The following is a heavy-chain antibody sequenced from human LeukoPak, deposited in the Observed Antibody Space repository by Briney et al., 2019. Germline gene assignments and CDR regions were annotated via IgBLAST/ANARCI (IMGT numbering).Heavy chain of an antibody. CDR1: GYSFSDYG. CDR3: ARDRCHWGSCVWGGFDI. D-gene: IGHD7-27*01. J-gene: IGHJ3*02. V-gene: IGHV1-18*01. Sequence: ASVKVSCKSSGYSFSDYGTAWVRQARGQGLEWIGWISGNNGNGNKAQKFQGRVTMTINRSSTSAVMELKRLSADDTAVYYCARDRCHWGSCVWGGFDIWGQGTLLTVSS. CDR2: ISGNNGNG.